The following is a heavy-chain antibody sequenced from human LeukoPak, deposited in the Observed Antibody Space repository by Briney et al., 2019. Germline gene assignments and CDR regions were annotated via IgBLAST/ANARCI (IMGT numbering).Heavy chain of an antibody. Sequence: PSETLSLTCAVYGGSFSGYYWSWIRQPPGKGLEWIGEINHSGSTNYNPSLKSRVTISVDTSKNQFSLKLSSVTAADTAVYYCARSLGSGSYRFDYWGQGTLVTASS. D-gene: IGHD3-10*02. CDR3: ARSLGSGSYRFDY. J-gene: IGHJ4*02. CDR2: INHSGST. V-gene: IGHV4-34*01. CDR1: GGSFSGYY.